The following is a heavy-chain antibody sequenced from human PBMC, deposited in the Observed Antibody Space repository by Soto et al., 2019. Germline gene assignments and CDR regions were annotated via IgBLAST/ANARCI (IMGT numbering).Heavy chain of an antibody. D-gene: IGHD2-8*01. J-gene: IGHJ5*02. Sequence: SETLSLTCAVSGGSISSGGYSWSWIRQPPGKGLEWIGYIYHSGSTYYNPSLKSRVTISVDRSKNQFSLKLSSVTAADTAVYYCARGSGPPRGRCWFGPCSQGTLVTGSS. V-gene: IGHV4-30-2*01. CDR2: IYHSGST. CDR3: ARGSGPPRGRCWFGP. CDR1: GGSISSGGYS.